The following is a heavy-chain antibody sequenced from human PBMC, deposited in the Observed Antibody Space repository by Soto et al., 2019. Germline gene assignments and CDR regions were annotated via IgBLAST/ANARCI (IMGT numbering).Heavy chain of an antibody. J-gene: IGHJ3*02. Sequence: GGSLRLSCAASGFTFSSYWMHWVRQAPGKGLVWVSRINSDGSSTSSADSGKGRFTISRDNAKNTLYLQMNSLRAEDTAVYYCARDPPAYGSGQFDAFDIWGQGTMVTVSS. D-gene: IGHD3-10*01. CDR2: INSDGSST. V-gene: IGHV3-74*01. CDR1: GFTFSSYW. CDR3: ARDPPAYGSGQFDAFDI.